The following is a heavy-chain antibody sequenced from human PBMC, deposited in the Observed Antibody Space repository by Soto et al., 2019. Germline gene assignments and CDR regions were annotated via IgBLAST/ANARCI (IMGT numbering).Heavy chain of an antibody. CDR3: AKIPGQVPAATVRFYYYYGMDV. Sequence: QVQLVQSGAEVKKPGSSVKVSCKASGGTFSSYAISWVRQAPGQGLEWMGGIIPIFGTANYAQKFQGRVTITADESTSTAYMELSSLRSEDTAVYYCAKIPGQVPAATVRFYYYYGMDVWGQGTTVTVSS. D-gene: IGHD2-2*01. CDR2: IIPIFGTA. J-gene: IGHJ6*02. V-gene: IGHV1-69*01. CDR1: GGTFSSYA.